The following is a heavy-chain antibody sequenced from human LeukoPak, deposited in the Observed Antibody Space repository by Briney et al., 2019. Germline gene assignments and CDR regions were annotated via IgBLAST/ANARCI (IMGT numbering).Heavy chain of an antibody. CDR2: INPNSGGT. CDR1: GYTFTGYY. CDR3: ARDLFIGRRRYCSSTSCGFDP. V-gene: IGHV1-2*02. J-gene: IGHJ5*02. D-gene: IGHD2-2*01. Sequence: ASVKVSCKASGYTFTGYYMHWVRQAPGQGLEWMGWINPNSGGTNYAQKFQGRVTMTRDTSISTAYMELSRLRSDDTAVYYCARDLFIGRRRYCSSTSCGFDPWGQGTLVTVSS.